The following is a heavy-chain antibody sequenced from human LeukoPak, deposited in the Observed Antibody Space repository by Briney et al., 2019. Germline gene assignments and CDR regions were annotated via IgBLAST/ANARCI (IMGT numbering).Heavy chain of an antibody. CDR3: ARQGYGLAAALDY. CDR1: GYSFTSYW. J-gene: IGHJ4*02. CDR2: IDPSDSYT. V-gene: IGHV5-10-1*01. Sequence: GESLKISCKGSGYSFTSYWISWVRQMPGKGLEWMGRIDPSDSYTNYSPSFQGHVTISADKSISTAYLQWSSLKASDTAMYYCARQGYGLAAALDYWGQGTLVTVSS. D-gene: IGHD6-13*01.